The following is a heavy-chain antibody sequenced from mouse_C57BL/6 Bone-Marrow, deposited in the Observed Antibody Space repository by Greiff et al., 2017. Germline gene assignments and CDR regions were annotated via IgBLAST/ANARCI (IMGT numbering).Heavy chain of an antibody. CDR2: INPSSGYT. CDR1: GYTFTSYW. J-gene: IGHJ4*01. V-gene: IGHV1-7*01. CDR3: ARTTTVVEEAMDY. D-gene: IGHD1-1*01. Sequence: VQLQQSGAELAKPGASVKLSCKASGYTFTSYWMHWVKQRPGQGLEWIGYINPSSGYTKYNQKFKDKATLTAAKSSSTAYMQLSSLTYEDSAVYYCARTTTVVEEAMDYWGQGTSVTVSS.